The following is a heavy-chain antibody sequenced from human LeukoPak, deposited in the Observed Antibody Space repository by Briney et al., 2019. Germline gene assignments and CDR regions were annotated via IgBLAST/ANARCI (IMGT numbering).Heavy chain of an antibody. D-gene: IGHD6-13*01. CDR3: ARGRSPLRIAAAMYYFDY. CDR1: GHPFRSYA. J-gene: IGHJ4*02. V-gene: IGHV1-69*13. Sequence: ASVKVSCKASGHPFRSYAISWVRQAPGQGLEGMGGNIPILGTANYAQKFQGRITITADESTSTAYMELSSLRSEDTAVYYCARGRSPLRIAAAMYYFDYWGQGTLVTVSS. CDR2: NIPILGTA.